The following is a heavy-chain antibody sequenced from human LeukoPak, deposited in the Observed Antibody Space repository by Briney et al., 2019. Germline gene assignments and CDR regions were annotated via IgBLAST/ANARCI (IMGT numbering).Heavy chain of an antibody. J-gene: IGHJ4*02. V-gene: IGHV3-33*01. D-gene: IGHD3-22*01. Sequence: GGSLRLSCAASGFTFSNYGMHWVRQAPGKGLEWVAVIWYDGSNKYYADSVKGRFTISRGNSKNTLYLQMNSLRAEDTAVYYCARDEHQYYSESSGRFDYWGQGTLVTVSS. CDR3: ARDEHQYYSESSGRFDY. CDR2: IWYDGSNK. CDR1: GFTFSNYG.